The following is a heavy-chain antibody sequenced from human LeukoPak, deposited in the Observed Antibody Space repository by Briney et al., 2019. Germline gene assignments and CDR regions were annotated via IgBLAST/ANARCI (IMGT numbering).Heavy chain of an antibody. CDR3: ARSSGHSYGDFDY. V-gene: IGHV4-59*01. D-gene: IGHD5-18*01. J-gene: IGHJ4*02. CDR2: THHSGAT. CDR1: GVSITSNY. Sequence: ASETLSLTCSVSGVSITSNYWSWIRQPPGKGLEWLGYTHHSGATCYNPSLKSRSTMSLGTSNNQFSLKLSSVTAADTAVYYCARSSGHSYGDFDYWGQGNLVTVSS.